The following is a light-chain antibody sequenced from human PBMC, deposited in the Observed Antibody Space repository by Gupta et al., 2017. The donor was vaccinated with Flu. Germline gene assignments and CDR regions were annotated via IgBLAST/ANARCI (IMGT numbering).Light chain of an antibody. Sequence: GARVTITCQASQNIINYLNWYQQKPGKAPKLLIYAASSLLSGVPSRFSGSTSGTDFTLTIGSLQPEDFATYYCQQSYSNPYTFGQGTKLEIQ. CDR3: QQSYSNPYT. J-gene: IGKJ2*01. V-gene: IGKV1-39*01. CDR2: AAS. CDR1: QNIINY.